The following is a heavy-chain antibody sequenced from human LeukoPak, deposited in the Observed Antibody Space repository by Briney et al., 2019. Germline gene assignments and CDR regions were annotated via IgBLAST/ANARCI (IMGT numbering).Heavy chain of an antibody. D-gene: IGHD3-10*01. CDR1: GGSISSYY. CDR3: ARDVSYYGSGYDAFDI. CDR2: IYTSGSA. Sequence: PWETLSLTCTVSGGSISSYYWSWIRQPAGKGLEWIGRIYTSGSANYNPSLNSRVTMSVDTSRNQFSLKLSSVTAADTAVYYCARDVSYYGSGYDAFDIWGQGTMVTVSS. V-gene: IGHV4-4*07. J-gene: IGHJ3*02.